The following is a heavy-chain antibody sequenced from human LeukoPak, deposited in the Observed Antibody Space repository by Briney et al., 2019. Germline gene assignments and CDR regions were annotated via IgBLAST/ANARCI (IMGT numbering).Heavy chain of an antibody. Sequence: TGGSLRLSCAASGLTFSNFWVTWVRQAPGKGLEWVANIKQDGSEENYVDSVKGRFTISRDNGKSSLYLQMNSLRPEDTAVFYCARVGYRGFDYWGQGTLVTVSS. CDR3: ARVGYRGFDY. V-gene: IGHV3-7*04. J-gene: IGHJ4*02. D-gene: IGHD1-26*01. CDR1: GLTFSNFW. CDR2: IKQDGSEE.